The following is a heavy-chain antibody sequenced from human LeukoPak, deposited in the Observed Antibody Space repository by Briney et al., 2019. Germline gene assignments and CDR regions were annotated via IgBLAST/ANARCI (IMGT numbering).Heavy chain of an antibody. CDR3: ARVDIVVVPAAIQLWWAFDY. CDR1: GYTFTGYY. CDR2: INPNSGGT. J-gene: IGHJ4*02. D-gene: IGHD2-2*01. V-gene: IGHV1-2*02. Sequence: GALVKVSCKASGYTFTGYYMHWVRQAPGQGLEWMGWINPNSGGTNYAQKFQGRVTMTRDTSISTAYMELSRLRSDDTAVYYCARVDIVVVPAAIQLWWAFDYWGQGTLVTVSS.